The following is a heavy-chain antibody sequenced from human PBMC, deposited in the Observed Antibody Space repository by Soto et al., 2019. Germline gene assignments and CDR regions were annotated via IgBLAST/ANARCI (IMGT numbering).Heavy chain of an antibody. Sequence: SETLSLTCAVYGGSFSGYYWSWIRQPPGKGLEWIGEINHSGSTNYNPSLKSRVTISVDTSKNQFSLKLSSVTAADTAVYYCARSRYYYGSGSQTNWFDPWGQGTLVTVSS. V-gene: IGHV4-34*01. CDR1: GGSFSGYY. CDR2: INHSGST. D-gene: IGHD3-10*01. CDR3: ARSRYYYGSGSQTNWFDP. J-gene: IGHJ5*02.